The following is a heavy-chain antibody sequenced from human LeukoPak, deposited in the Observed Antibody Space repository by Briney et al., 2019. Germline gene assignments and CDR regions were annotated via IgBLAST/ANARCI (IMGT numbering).Heavy chain of an antibody. D-gene: IGHD4-11*01. V-gene: IGHV4-34*01. CDR1: GGSFSGYY. J-gene: IGHJ6*03. CDR2: INHSGST. Sequence: SETLSLTCAVYGGSFSGYYWSWIRQPPGKGLEWIGEINHSGSTNYNPSLKSRVTTSVDTSKNQFSLKLSSVTAADTAVYYCARAYSNYYYYYYMDVWGNGTTVTVSS. CDR3: ARAYSNYYYYYYMDV.